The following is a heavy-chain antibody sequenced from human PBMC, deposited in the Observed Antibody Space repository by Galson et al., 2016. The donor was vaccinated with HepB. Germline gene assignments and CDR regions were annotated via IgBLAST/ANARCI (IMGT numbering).Heavy chain of an antibody. D-gene: IGHD3-10*01. CDR2: ISYRGST. J-gene: IGHJ4*02. Sequence: SETLSLTCTVPGVSIRKSAYYWGWVRQPPGKGLEWIGSISYRGSTSYNPSLKSRVTISIDTPKNQFSLKLNFVTAADMAVYYCARHEWENSYFDSWGQGALVTVSS. CDR1: GVSIRKSAYY. CDR3: ARHEWENSYFDS. V-gene: IGHV4-39*01.